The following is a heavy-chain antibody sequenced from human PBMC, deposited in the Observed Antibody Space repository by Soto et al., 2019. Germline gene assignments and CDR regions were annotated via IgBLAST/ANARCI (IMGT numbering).Heavy chain of an antibody. Sequence: QVQLVESGGGVVQPGRSLRLSCAASGFTFRSYGMHWVRQAPGKGLEWVALIWYDGNNKYYADSVKGRFTVSRDNSKNTLYLQGHSLRAEDTAVYYCARLGGSGSYTVDYWGQGTLVTVSS. V-gene: IGHV3-33*01. CDR3: ARLGGSGSYTVDY. D-gene: IGHD3-10*01. CDR1: GFTFRSYG. J-gene: IGHJ4*02. CDR2: IWYDGNNK.